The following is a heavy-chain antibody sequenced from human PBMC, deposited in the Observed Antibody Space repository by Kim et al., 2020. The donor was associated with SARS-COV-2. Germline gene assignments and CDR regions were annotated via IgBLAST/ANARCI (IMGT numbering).Heavy chain of an antibody. CDR1: GFTFSSYS. CDR2: ISSSSSTI. D-gene: IGHD6-13*01. J-gene: IGHJ6*02. V-gene: IGHV3-48*02. CDR3: ARDSAAADPNYYYYYGMDV. Sequence: GGSLRLSCAASGFTFSSYSMNWVRQAPGKGLEWVSYISSSSSTIYYADSVKGRFTISRDNAKNSLYLQMNSLRDEDTAVYYCARDSAAADPNYYYYYGMDVWGQGTTVTVSS.